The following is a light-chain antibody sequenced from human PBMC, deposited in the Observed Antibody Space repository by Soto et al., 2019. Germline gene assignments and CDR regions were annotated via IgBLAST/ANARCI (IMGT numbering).Light chain of an antibody. CDR2: GAS. J-gene: IGKJ4*01. CDR1: QSVSSSY. CDR3: QQYGRSSLT. V-gene: IGKV3-20*01. Sequence: EIVLTQSPGTLSLSPGERATLSCRASQSVSSSYLAWYQQKPGQAPRLLIYGASNKATGIPDRFSGGGSGTDFTLTISRLEPEDFAVYYCQQYGRSSLTFGGGTKVDIK.